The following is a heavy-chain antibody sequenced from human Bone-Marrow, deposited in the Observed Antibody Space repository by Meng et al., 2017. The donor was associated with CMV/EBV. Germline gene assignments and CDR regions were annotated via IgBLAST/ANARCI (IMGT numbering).Heavy chain of an antibody. CDR3: ARDNGPSGSYYENWFDP. V-gene: IGHV1-2*02. CDR1: GYTFTGYY. Sequence: ASVKVSCKASGYTFTGYYMHWVRQAPGQGLEWMGWINPNSGGTNYAQKFQGRVTMTRDTSISTAYMELSRLRSDDTAVYYCARDNGPSGSYYENWFDPWGQGTLVTVS. D-gene: IGHD1-26*01. CDR2: INPNSGGT. J-gene: IGHJ5*02.